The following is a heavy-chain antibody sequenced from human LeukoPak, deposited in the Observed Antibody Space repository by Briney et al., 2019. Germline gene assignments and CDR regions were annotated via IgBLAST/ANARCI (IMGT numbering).Heavy chain of an antibody. CDR3: ANDLSEYRSSTSCYEGYY. J-gene: IGHJ4*02. V-gene: IGHV3-23*01. CDR2: ISGSGGST. CDR1: GFTFSSYA. D-gene: IGHD2-2*01. Sequence: PGGSLRLSCAASGFTFSSYAMSWVRQAPGKGLEWVSAISGSGGSTYYADSVKGRFTISRDNSKNTLYLQMNSLRAEDTAVYYCANDLSEYRSSTSCYEGYYWGQGTLVTVSS.